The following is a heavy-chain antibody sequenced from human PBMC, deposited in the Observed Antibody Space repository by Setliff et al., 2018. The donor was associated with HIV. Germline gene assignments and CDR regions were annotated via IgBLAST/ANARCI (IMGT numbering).Heavy chain of an antibody. CDR2: IYTNGNT. J-gene: IGHJ4*02. Sequence: SETLSLTCTVSGGSISSGSYYRSWIRQPAGKGLEWIGRIYTNGNTNYNPSLKSRVTISIDTSKNQFSLKLNSVTAADTAVYYCAREATITSGYSGYAPPYFDYWGQGTLVTVSS. CDR3: AREATITSGYSGYAPPYFDY. V-gene: IGHV4-61*02. D-gene: IGHD5-12*01. CDR1: GGSISSGSYY.